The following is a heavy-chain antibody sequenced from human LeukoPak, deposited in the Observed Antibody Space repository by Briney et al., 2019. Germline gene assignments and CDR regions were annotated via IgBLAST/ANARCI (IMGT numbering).Heavy chain of an antibody. CDR3: ALIPGGSYEPDYFDY. J-gene: IGHJ4*02. CDR2: VNPNSGST. V-gene: IGHV1-2*02. D-gene: IGHD1-26*01. CDR1: GYTFTGYY. Sequence: ASVKVSCKASGYTFTGYYMHWVRQAPAQGLAWMGWVNPNSGSTNYAQKFQGRVTITRDTSISTAYMELSRLRSDDTAVYYCALIPGGSYEPDYFDYWGQGTLVTVSS.